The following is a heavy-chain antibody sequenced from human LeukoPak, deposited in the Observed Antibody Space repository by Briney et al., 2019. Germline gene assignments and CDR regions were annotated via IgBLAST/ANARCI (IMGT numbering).Heavy chain of an antibody. D-gene: IGHD2-15*01. J-gene: IGHJ3*02. CDR1: GFTFNTYW. CDR2: IDNDGSDT. CDR3: ARGGYHHGFDI. V-gene: IGHV3-74*01. Sequence: GGSLRLSCAASGFTFNTYWLHWVRQAPGKGLVWVSRIDNDGSDTIYADSVKGRFTISRDNAKSTLYLQMNSLKAEYTAVYYCARGGYHHGFDIWGQGTMVTVPS.